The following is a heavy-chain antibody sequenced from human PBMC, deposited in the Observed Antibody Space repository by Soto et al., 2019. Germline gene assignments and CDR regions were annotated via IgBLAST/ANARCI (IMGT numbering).Heavy chain of an antibody. D-gene: IGHD4-17*01. V-gene: IGHV4-31*03. Sequence: QVKLQESGPGLVKPSQTLSLSCTVSGGSIRSGGYYWSWIRQHPGKGLEWIGYIYYSGGTDYNPSLKSRVTMSLGTSKNQFSLRLTAVTAADTAVYFCATMHDYGDYAPFDNWGQGTLVTVAT. CDR3: ATMHDYGDYAPFDN. CDR1: GGSIRSGGYY. CDR2: IYYSGGT. J-gene: IGHJ4*02.